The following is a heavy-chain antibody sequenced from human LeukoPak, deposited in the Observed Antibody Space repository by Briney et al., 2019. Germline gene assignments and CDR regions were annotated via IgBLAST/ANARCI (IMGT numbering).Heavy chain of an antibody. V-gene: IGHV3-23*01. Sequence: GGSLRLSCAASGFTFSSNYMSWVRQAPGKGLEWVSAINNLGGSTYYADSVKGRFTISRDNSKNTLYLQMNSLRAEDTAEYYCAKVLSGSSWYWFDPWGQGSLVTVSS. CDR2: INNLGGST. D-gene: IGHD6-13*01. CDR1: GFTFSSNY. CDR3: AKVLSGSSWYWFDP. J-gene: IGHJ5*02.